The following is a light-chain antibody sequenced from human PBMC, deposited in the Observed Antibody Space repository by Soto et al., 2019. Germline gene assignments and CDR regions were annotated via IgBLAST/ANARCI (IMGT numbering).Light chain of an antibody. V-gene: IGLV2-14*03. Sequence: QSALTQPASVSGSPGQSITISCTGTSSDVGGYNYVSWYQHHPGKAPKLMIYDVSNRPSGVSNRFSGSKSGNTASLTISGLQPEDEVDYYCSSYTTSNTRQLVFGTGTMVTVL. CDR1: SSDVGGYNY. J-gene: IGLJ1*01. CDR2: DVS. CDR3: SSYTTSNTRQLV.